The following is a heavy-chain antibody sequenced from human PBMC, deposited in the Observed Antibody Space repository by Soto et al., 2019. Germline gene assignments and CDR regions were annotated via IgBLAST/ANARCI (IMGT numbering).Heavy chain of an antibody. J-gene: IGHJ4*02. CDR3: ARGPNIVATIFTY. V-gene: IGHV1-69*13. CDR2: IIPIFGTA. Sequence: SVKVSCKASGGTFSSYAISWVRQAPGQGLEWMGGIIPIFGTANYAQKLQGRVTMTADASTSTAYMELRSLRSDDTAVFYCARGPNIVATIFTYWGQGTLVTVSS. D-gene: IGHD5-12*01. CDR1: GGTFSSYA.